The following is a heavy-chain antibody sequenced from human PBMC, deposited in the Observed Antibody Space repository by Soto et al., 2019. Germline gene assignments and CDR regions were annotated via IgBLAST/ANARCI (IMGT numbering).Heavy chain of an antibody. Sequence: GESLKLSCKASGYSFTTYWIGWVRQMPGKGLEWMGIIYPGDSDTRYSPSFKGQVTISADNSITTPYLQWSSLKASDTAMYYCTTRQFHYYDMSVWGQGTTVTV. CDR1: GYSFTTYW. V-gene: IGHV5-51*01. J-gene: IGHJ6*02. CDR2: IYPGDSDT. CDR3: TTRQFHYYDMSV. D-gene: IGHD2-21*01.